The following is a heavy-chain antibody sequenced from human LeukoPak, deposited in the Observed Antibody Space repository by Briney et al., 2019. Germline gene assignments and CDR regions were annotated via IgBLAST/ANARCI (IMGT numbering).Heavy chain of an antibody. D-gene: IGHD6-19*01. CDR2: ISSSGSTI. V-gene: IGHV3-48*03. CDR1: GSTFSSYE. J-gene: IGHJ4*02. Sequence: GGSLRLSCAASGSTFSSYEMNWVRQAPGKGLEWVSYISSSGSTIYYADSVKGRFTISRDNAKNSLYLQMNSLRAEDTAVYYCARVSYSSGWYGGAYFDYWGQGTLVTVSS. CDR3: ARVSYSSGWYGGAYFDY.